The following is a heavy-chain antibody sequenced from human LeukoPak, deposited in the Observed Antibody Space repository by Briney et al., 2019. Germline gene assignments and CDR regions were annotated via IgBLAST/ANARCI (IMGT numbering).Heavy chain of an antibody. V-gene: IGHV3-30*03. J-gene: IGHJ6*02. CDR3: ARDLKFFGGYYYGMDV. CDR2: ISYNGSNK. Sequence: GGSLRLSCAASGFTFSDYGIHWVRQAPGKGLEWVAFISYNGSNKYYADSVKGRFTISRDNSKNTLYLQMNSLRPEDTAVYYCARDLKFFGGYYYGMDVWGQGTTVTVSS. D-gene: IGHD3-10*01. CDR1: GFTFSDYG.